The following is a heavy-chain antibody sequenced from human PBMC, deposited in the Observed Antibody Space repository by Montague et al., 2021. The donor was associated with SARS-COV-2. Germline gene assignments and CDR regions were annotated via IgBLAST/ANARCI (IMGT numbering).Heavy chain of an antibody. V-gene: IGHV4-34*01. CDR2: INHSGST. Sequence: SETLSLTCAVYGGSFSGYHWSWIRQPPGKGLEWIGEINHSGSTNYNPSLKSRVTISVDTSKNQFSLKLSSVTAADTAVYYCARGGRQCLVIGPGYCFDSWGQGTLVTVSS. CDR3: ARGGRQCLVIGPGYCFDS. D-gene: IGHD6-19*01. CDR1: GGSFSGYH. J-gene: IGHJ5*01.